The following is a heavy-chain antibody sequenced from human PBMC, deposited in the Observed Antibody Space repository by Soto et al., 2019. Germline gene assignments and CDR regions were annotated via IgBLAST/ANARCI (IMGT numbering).Heavy chain of an antibody. CDR1: GFTFSSYA. J-gene: IGHJ4*02. Sequence: GGSLRLSCAASGFTFSSYAMSWVRQAPGKGLEWVSAISGSGGSTYYADSVKGRFTISRDNSKNTLYLQMNSLRAEDTAVYYCAKVVLDCSGGSCYGREFFDYWGQGTLVTVSS. CDR3: AKVVLDCSGGSCYGREFFDY. CDR2: ISGSGGST. D-gene: IGHD2-15*01. V-gene: IGHV3-23*01.